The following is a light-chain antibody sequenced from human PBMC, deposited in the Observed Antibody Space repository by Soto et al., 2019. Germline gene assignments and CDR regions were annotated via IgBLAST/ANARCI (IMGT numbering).Light chain of an antibody. J-gene: IGLJ2*01. CDR3: SSYTSSSTLL. CDR2: DVS. CDR1: SNDIGGYNY. Sequence: QSALTQPASVSGSPGQSITFSCTGTSNDIGGYNYVSWYQQHPGKAPKLMIFDVSNRPSGVSYRFSGSKSGNTAALTISGRQAEDEADDYCSSYTSSSTLLFGGGTKLTVL. V-gene: IGLV2-14*01.